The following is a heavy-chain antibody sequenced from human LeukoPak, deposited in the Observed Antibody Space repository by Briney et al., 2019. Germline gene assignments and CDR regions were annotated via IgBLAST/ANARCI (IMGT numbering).Heavy chain of an antibody. CDR1: GFTFSSHA. J-gene: IGHJ4*02. CDR2: INGGGYRR. CDR3: ARGPLTEVAGTTWDY. V-gene: IGHV3-23*01. D-gene: IGHD6-19*01. Sequence: GGSLRLSCEASGFTFSSHAMSWVRQAPEKGLEWVSAINGGGYRRYYADSVKGRFTISRDNSKNTLYLQMNNLRAEETAIYFCARGPLTEVAGTTWDYWGQGTLVTVSS.